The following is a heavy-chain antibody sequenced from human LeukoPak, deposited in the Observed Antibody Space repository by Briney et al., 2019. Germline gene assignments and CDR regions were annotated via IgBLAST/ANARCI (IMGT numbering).Heavy chain of an antibody. V-gene: IGHV3-74*01. CDR3: ARARPPCSSTSCYALVVGFDY. Sequence: GGSLRLSCAASGFTFSSYWMHWVRHAPGKGLVWVSRINSDGRSTSYADSVKSRFTISRDNAKNTLYLQMNSLRAEDTAVYYCARARPPCSSTSCYALVVGFDYWGQGTLVTVSS. D-gene: IGHD2-2*01. CDR2: INSDGRST. J-gene: IGHJ4*02. CDR1: GFTFSSYW.